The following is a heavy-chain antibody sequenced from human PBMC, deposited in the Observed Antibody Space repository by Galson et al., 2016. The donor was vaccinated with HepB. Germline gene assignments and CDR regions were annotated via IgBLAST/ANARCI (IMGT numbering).Heavy chain of an antibody. V-gene: IGHV3-74*01. CDR2: TKTARTAA. CDR1: GFTFNHSY. D-gene: IGHD2-8*01. J-gene: IGHJ4*02. Sequence: SLRHSCAFSGFTFNHSYMHWVRQAPGRGLVWVSRTKTARTAAAYAEDVEGRSPISRDNAKNTPDMQMNRPTADATAIYYCGRFAGVDAFDYWGPGTLVTVSS. CDR3: GRFAGVDAFDY.